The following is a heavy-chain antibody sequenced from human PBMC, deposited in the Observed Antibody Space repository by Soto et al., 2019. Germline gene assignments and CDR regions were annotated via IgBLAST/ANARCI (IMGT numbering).Heavy chain of an antibody. CDR2: MNRDGSEK. CDR3: GRDAGRRFDY. CDR1: GFTFSSYW. Sequence: EVQLVESGGGLVQPGGSLRLSCAASGFTFSSYWMTWARQAPGKGLEWVASMNRDGSEKRYVDSVEGRFTISRDNAKNSLFLQMNSLSPADTAVYYCGRDAGRRFDYWGQGDLVTVSS. V-gene: IGHV3-7*01. D-gene: IGHD6-13*01. J-gene: IGHJ4*02.